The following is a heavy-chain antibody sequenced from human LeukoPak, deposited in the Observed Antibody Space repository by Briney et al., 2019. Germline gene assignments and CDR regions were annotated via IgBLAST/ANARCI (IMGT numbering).Heavy chain of an antibody. CDR2: IWYDGSNK. D-gene: IGHD3-10*01. CDR3: ARGRELLWFGELWGAFDI. Sequence: PGGSLRLSCAAPRFTFSSYGMHWVRQAPGKGLEWVAVIWYDGSNKYYADSVKGRFTISRDNSKNTLYLQMNSLRAEDTAVYYCARGRELLWFGELWGAFDIWGQGTMVTVSS. V-gene: IGHV3-33*01. J-gene: IGHJ3*02. CDR1: RFTFSSYG.